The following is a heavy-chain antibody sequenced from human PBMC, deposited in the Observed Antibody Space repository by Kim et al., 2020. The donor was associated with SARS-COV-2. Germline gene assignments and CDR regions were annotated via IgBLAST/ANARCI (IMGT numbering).Heavy chain of an antibody. D-gene: IGHD3-10*01. CDR2: IYYSGST. V-gene: IGHV4-39*01. J-gene: IGHJ4*02. Sequence: SETLSLTCTVSGGSISSSSYYWGWIRQPPGKGLEWIGSIYYSGSTYYNPSLKSRVTISVDTSKNQFSLKLSSVTAADTAVYYCARRKPGGSGTFDYWGQGTLVTVSS. CDR3: ARRKPGGSGTFDY. CDR1: GGSISSSSYY.